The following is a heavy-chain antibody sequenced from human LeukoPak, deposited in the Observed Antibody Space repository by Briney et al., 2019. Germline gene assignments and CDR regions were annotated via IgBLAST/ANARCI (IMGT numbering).Heavy chain of an antibody. CDR3: ASDGVSAAAGSFDL. D-gene: IGHD6-13*01. J-gene: IGHJ2*01. Sequence: SETLSLTCAVYGGSFSGYHWSWIRQPPGKGLEWIGEINHSGSANYNPSLKSRVTISVDTSKNQFSLKLSSVTAADTAVYYCASDGVSAAAGSFDLWGRGTLVTVSS. CDR2: INHSGSA. V-gene: IGHV4-34*01. CDR1: GGSFSGYH.